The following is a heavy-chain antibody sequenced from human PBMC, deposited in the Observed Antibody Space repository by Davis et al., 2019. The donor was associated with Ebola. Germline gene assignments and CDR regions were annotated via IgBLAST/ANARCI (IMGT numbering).Heavy chain of an antibody. CDR1: GFTFSSYW. Sequence: GESLKISCAASGFTFSSYWMSWVRQAPGKGLEWVANIKQDGSEKYYVDSVKGRFTISRDNAKNSLYLQMNSLRAEDTAVYYCARDSHYGDYYYYYGMDVWGQGTTVTVSS. V-gene: IGHV3-7*01. D-gene: IGHD4-17*01. CDR3: ARDSHYGDYYYYYGMDV. CDR2: IKQDGSEK. J-gene: IGHJ6*02.